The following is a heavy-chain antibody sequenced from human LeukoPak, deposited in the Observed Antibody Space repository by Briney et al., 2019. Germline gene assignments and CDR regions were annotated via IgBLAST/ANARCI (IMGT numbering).Heavy chain of an antibody. V-gene: IGHV4-4*07. Sequence: PSETLSLTWTVPGGSISSYYWSWIRQPAGKGLELIGRIYTSGSTNYNPSLKSRVTMSVDTSKNQFSLKLSSVTAADTAVYYCARGVVPAAQDYYYYYGMDVWGQGTTVTVSS. CDR3: ARGVVPAAQDYYYYYGMDV. J-gene: IGHJ6*02. D-gene: IGHD2-2*01. CDR1: GGSISSYY. CDR2: IYTSGST.